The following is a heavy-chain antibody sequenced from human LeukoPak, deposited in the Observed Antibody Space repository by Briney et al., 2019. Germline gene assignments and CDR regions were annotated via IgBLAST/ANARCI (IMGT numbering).Heavy chain of an antibody. CDR3: ARGSSSGGHYYFDY. CDR2: ITSNGGST. V-gene: IGHV3-64*01. CDR1: GFTFSSSA. D-gene: IGHD3-10*01. J-gene: IGHJ4*02. Sequence: SGGSLRLSCAASGFTFSSSAMHWVRQAPGKGLEYISAITSNGGSTYYANAVKGRFTISRDNSKNTLYLQMNSLRAEDTAVYYCARGSSSGGHYYFDYWGQGTLVTVSS.